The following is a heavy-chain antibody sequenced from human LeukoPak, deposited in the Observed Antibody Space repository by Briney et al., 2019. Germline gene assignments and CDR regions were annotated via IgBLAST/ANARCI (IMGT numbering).Heavy chain of an antibody. CDR3: ATSGYSYGLYYYYYHMDV. D-gene: IGHD5-18*01. CDR1: GYTFTSYG. Sequence: ASVKVSCKASGYTFTSYGISWVRQAPGQGLEWMGWISAYNGNTNYAQKLQGRVTMTTDTSTSTAYMELRSLRSDDTAVYYCATSGYSYGLYYYYYHMDVWGKGTTVTVSS. J-gene: IGHJ6*03. V-gene: IGHV1-18*01. CDR2: ISAYNGNT.